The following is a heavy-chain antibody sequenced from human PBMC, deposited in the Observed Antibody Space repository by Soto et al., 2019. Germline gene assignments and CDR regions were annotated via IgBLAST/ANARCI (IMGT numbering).Heavy chain of an antibody. V-gene: IGHV4-59*01. D-gene: IGHD2-8*01. CDR1: AGSISTYY. CDR2: THNYGRT. J-gene: IGHJ4*02. CDR3: ARDKEHKYGALLGY. Sequence: SETLSLTCTVSAGSISTYYWSWIPHPPRKGLEGFGQTHNYGRTKYIYSPSLKTRVTISVDTYKNQFSLTMRFVPAADSAVYFFARDKEHKYGALLGYWGQRVLVTVS.